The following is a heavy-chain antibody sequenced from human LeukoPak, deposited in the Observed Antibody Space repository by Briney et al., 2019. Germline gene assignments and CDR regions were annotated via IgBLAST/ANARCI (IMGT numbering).Heavy chain of an antibody. CDR2: ISSSSSYI. CDR1: GFTFSSYS. V-gene: IGHV3-21*01. D-gene: IGHD6-13*01. J-gene: IGHJ4*02. Sequence: PGRSLRLSCAASGFTFSSYSMNWVRQAPGKGLEWVSSISSSSSYIYYADSVKGRFTISRDNAKNSLYLQMNSLRAEDTAVYYCARDKTAAIFDYWGQGTLVTVSS. CDR3: ARDKTAAIFDY.